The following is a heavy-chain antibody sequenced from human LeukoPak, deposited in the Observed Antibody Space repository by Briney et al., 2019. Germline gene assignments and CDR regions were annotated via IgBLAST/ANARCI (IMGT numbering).Heavy chain of an antibody. Sequence: PGGSLRLSCSASGFTFNNYAMHWVRQAPGKGLEYVSSISSNGGTTYYADSVKGRFTISRDNSKNMLYLQMNSLRAEDTAVYYCAKRVGGVNNFDYWGQGTLVTVSS. CDR3: AKRVGGVNNFDY. D-gene: IGHD3-16*01. CDR1: GFTFNNYA. V-gene: IGHV3-64*04. J-gene: IGHJ4*02. CDR2: ISSNGGTT.